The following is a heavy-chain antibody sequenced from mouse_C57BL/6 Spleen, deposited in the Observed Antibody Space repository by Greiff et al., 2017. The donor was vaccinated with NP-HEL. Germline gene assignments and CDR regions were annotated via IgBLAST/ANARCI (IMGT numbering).Heavy chain of an antibody. J-gene: IGHJ3*01. Sequence: QVQLKESGPELVKPGASVKISCKASGYAFSSSWMNWVKQRPGKGLEWIGRIYPGDGDTNYNGKFKGKATLTADKSSSTAYMQLSSLTSEDSAVYFCARSHSAGYVIAYWGQGTLVTVSA. CDR3: ARSHSAGYVIAY. V-gene: IGHV1-82*01. CDR2: IYPGDGDT. D-gene: IGHD3-2*02. CDR1: GYAFSSSW.